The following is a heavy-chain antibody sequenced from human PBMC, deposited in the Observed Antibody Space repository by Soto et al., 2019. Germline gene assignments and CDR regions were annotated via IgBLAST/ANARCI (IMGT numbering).Heavy chain of an antibody. Sequence: GGSLRLSCAATGFTFSNYVMHWVRQAPGKGLEYVSVISSHGGSTYYSNSVKGRFTISRDNSKNTLYLEMGSLRTEDMAVYYCARGGYCTGGSCYSTQRPWYFDLWGRGTLVTVSS. D-gene: IGHD2-15*01. V-gene: IGHV3-64*01. CDR2: ISSHGGST. CDR3: ARGGYCTGGSCYSTQRPWYFDL. CDR1: GFTFSNYV. J-gene: IGHJ2*01.